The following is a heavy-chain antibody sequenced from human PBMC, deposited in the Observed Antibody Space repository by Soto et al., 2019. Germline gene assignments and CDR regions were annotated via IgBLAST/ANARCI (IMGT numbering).Heavy chain of an antibody. Sequence: QVQLVESGGGVVQPGRSLRLSCAASGFTFSSYGMHWVRQAPGKGLEWVAVIWYDGSNKYYADSVKGRFTISTDNSKDTLYLQMNSLRAEDTAVYYCARERGVVVVAAYFDYWGQGTLVTVSS. J-gene: IGHJ4*02. CDR3: ARERGVVVVAAYFDY. CDR1: GFTFSSYG. CDR2: IWYDGSNK. V-gene: IGHV3-33*01. D-gene: IGHD2-15*01.